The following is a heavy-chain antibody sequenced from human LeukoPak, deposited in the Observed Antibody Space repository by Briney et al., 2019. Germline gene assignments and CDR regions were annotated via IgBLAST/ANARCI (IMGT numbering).Heavy chain of an antibody. CDR2: INYTGDT. Sequence: SETLSLTCAVYGGSLSGSYWSWIRQPPGKGLEWIGEINYTGDTNYDPSLKSRVTISVDKSKNQFSLKLISVTAADTAVYFCARKRRIADRIFDYWGQGTLVTDSS. CDR3: ARKRRIADRIFDY. D-gene: IGHD6-6*01. J-gene: IGHJ4*02. V-gene: IGHV4-34*01. CDR1: GGSLSGSY.